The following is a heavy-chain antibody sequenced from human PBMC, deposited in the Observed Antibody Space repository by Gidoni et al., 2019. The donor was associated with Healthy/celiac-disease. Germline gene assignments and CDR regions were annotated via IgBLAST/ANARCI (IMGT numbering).Heavy chain of an antibody. J-gene: IGHJ5*02. Sequence: QVQLQESGPGLVKPSQTLSLTCTVSGGSISSGGSYWSWIRQHPGKGLEWNGYIYYSGSPYYNPSLKSRVTISVDTSKNQFSLKLSSVTAADTAVYYCARTTYYYDSSGYPPHLNWFDPWGQGTLVTVSS. D-gene: IGHD3-22*01. CDR2: IYYSGSP. V-gene: IGHV4-31*03. CDR1: GGSISSGGSY. CDR3: ARTTYYYDSSGYPPHLNWFDP.